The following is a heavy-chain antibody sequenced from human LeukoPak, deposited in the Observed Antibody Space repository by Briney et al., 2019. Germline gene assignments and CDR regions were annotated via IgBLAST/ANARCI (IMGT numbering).Heavy chain of an antibody. J-gene: IGHJ4*02. CDR2: IFHSGGT. Sequence: NASETLSLTCTVSGDSIGYYYWNWIRQPPGKGLEWIGNIFHSGGTNHNPSLNSRVTISVDTSKNQFSLKLSSVTAADTAVYYCASSKEQWLIRPFDYWGQGALVTVSS. CDR3: ASSKEQWLIRPFDY. V-gene: IGHV4-59*01. D-gene: IGHD6-19*01. CDR1: GDSIGYYY.